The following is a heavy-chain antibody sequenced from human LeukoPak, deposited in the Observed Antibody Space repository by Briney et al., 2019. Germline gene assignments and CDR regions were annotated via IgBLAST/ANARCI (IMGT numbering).Heavy chain of an antibody. CDR2: IYYSGST. J-gene: IGHJ3*02. CDR1: GFTFSSYA. Sequence: GSLRLSCAASGFTFSSYAMSWIRQPPGKGLEWIGYIYYSGSTNYNPSLKSRVTISVDTSKNQFSLKLSSVTAADTAVYYCARTRSDTAMVLDAFDIWGQGTMVTVSS. V-gene: IGHV4-59*01. CDR3: ARTRSDTAMVLDAFDI. D-gene: IGHD5-18*01.